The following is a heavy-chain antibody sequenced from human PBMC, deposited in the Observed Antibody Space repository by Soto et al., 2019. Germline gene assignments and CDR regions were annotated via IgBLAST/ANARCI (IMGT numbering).Heavy chain of an antibody. D-gene: IGHD2-15*01. CDR1: GGSISSGGYY. V-gene: IGHV4-31*03. Sequence: PSETLSLTCTVSGGSISSGGYYWSWIRQHPGKGLEWIGYIYYSGSTYYNPSLKSRVTISVDTSKNQFSLKLSSVTAADTAVYYCARIQKKTSNRYFDYWGQGTLVTVSS. CDR2: IYYSGST. CDR3: ARIQKKTSNRYFDY. J-gene: IGHJ4*02.